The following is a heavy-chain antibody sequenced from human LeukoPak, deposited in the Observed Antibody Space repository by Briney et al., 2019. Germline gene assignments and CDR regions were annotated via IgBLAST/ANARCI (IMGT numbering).Heavy chain of an antibody. CDR1: GFTFSDYY. D-gene: IGHD2-2*02. CDR2: ISSSSSYT. V-gene: IGHV3-11*05. J-gene: IGHJ4*02. Sequence: PGGSLRLSCAASGFTFSDYYMSWIRQAPGKGLEWVPYISSSSSYTSYADSVKGRFTISRDNAKNSLYLQMNSLRAEDTAVYYCAREGYTGNFDYWGQGTLVTVSS. CDR3: AREGYTGNFDY.